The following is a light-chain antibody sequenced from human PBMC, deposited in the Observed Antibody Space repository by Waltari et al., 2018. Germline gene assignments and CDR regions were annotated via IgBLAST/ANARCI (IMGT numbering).Light chain of an antibody. Sequence: QSVLTQPPSVSGAPGQLLTISCTGSSSDIGAGFHVHRYQQLPGTAPKLLIYATNKRPSGVPDRFSASRSGASASLAIAGLQAEDEADYYCQSYDNSLRAWVFGGGTKLTVL. CDR3: QSYDNSLRAWV. CDR2: ATN. J-gene: IGLJ3*02. CDR1: SSDIGAGFH. V-gene: IGLV1-40*01.